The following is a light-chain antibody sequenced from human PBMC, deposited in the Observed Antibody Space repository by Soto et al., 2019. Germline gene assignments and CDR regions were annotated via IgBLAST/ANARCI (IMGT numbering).Light chain of an antibody. CDR3: QQYNKWPT. J-gene: IGKJ1*01. V-gene: IGKV3-15*01. Sequence: EIVMTQSPATLSVSPGERATLSCRASQSVSSDLAWYQQKRGQPPRLLVYGASTRATGIPVRFSGSGSETEFALTISSLQSEDFAVYYCQQYNKWPTFGQGTKVEIK. CDR2: GAS. CDR1: QSVSSD.